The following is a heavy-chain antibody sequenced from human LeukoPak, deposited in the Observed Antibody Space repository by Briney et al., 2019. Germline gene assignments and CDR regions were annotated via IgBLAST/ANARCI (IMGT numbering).Heavy chain of an antibody. J-gene: IGHJ2*01. D-gene: IGHD5-18*01. CDR1: GYSISSGYY. CDR3: ARSYSYGYYWYFDL. V-gene: IGHV4-38-2*02. Sequence: PSETLSLTCTVSGYSISSGYYWGWIRQPPGKGLEWIGSIYHSGSSYYNPSLNSRVTISVDTSKNQFSLKLSSVTAADTAVYYCARSYSYGYYWYFDLWGRGTLVTVSS. CDR2: IYHSGSS.